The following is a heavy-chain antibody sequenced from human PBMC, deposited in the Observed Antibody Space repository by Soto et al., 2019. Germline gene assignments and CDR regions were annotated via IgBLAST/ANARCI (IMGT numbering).Heavy chain of an antibody. V-gene: IGHV4-59*01. J-gene: IGHJ4*02. D-gene: IGHD3-3*01. CDR1: GGSISSYY. CDR3: ARVLDYDFWSGFDN. CDR2: IYYSGST. Sequence: SETLSLTCTVSGGSISSYYWSWIRQPPGKGLEWIGYIYYSGSTNYNPPLKSRVTISVDTSKNQFSLKLSSVTAADTAVYYCARVLDYDFWSGFDNWGQGTLVTVSS.